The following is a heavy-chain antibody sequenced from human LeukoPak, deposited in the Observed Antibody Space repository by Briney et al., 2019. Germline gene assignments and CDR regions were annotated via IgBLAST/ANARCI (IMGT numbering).Heavy chain of an antibody. J-gene: IGHJ4*02. CDR3: ARTSLQYYFDY. CDR2: IYSSGTT. CDR1: GGSISSGSYY. V-gene: IGHV4-61*02. Sequence: SQTLSLTCTVSGGSISSGSYYWSWIRQPAGKGLEWIGRIYSSGTTNYNPSLKSRVTISVDTSKNQFSLKLSSVTAADTAVYYCARTSLQYYFDYWGQGTLVTGSS. D-gene: IGHD4-11*01.